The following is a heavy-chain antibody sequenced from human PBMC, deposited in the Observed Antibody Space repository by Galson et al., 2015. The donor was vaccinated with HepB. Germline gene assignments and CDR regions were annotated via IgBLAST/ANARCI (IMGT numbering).Heavy chain of an antibody. J-gene: IGHJ3*02. Sequence: CAISGDSVSSNSAAWNWIRQSPSRGLEWLGRTYYRSTWYNDYAPSVKSRITINPDTSKDHCSLHLNSVTPGDTAVYYCTRDPHAFVNWGQGTMVTVSS. CDR3: TRDPHAFVN. V-gene: IGHV6-1*01. CDR1: GDSVSSNSAA. CDR2: TYYRSTWYN.